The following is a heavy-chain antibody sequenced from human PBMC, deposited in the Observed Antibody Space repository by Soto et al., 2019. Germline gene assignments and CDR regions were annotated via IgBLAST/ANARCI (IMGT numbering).Heavy chain of an antibody. CDR1: RGSFSGFY. V-gene: IGHV4-34*01. CDR3: ARGRGYVYGSNFYGLDV. Sequence: QVQLQQWGAGLLKSSETLALTCGVYRGSFSGFYWSWVRQTPGGGLEWIGEINHSGTTNYNPSFQNRVTISVDKSTNNFSLKMTSVTAADAAVYYCARGRGYVYGSNFYGLDVWGQGTTVTVSS. CDR2: INHSGTT. D-gene: IGHD6-25*01. J-gene: IGHJ6*02.